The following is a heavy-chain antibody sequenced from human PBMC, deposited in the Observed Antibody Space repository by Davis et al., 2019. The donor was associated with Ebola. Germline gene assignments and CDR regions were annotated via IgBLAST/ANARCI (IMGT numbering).Heavy chain of an antibody. CDR1: GGSISSHY. D-gene: IGHD1-20*01. V-gene: IGHV4-59*11. CDR3: ARFAYNWNLDY. Sequence: PSETLSLTCTVSGGSISSHYWSWIRQPPGKGLEWIGYIYYSGSTNYNPSLKSRVTISVDTSKNQFSLKLSSVTAADTAVYYCARFAYNWNLDYWGQGTLVTVSS. CDR2: IYYSGST. J-gene: IGHJ4*02.